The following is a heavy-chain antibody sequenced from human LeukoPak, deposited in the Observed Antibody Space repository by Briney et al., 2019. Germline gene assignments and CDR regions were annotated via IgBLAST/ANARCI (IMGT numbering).Heavy chain of an antibody. V-gene: IGHV3-48*03. CDR2: ISRSGSTI. Sequence: GGSLRLSCAASGFTFSSYEMNWVRQAPGKGLGWVSYISRSGSTIYYADCVKGRFHISRENFRNTVYLQINSLRDDDTAVYYCAKTTAGYSSGRYPGWPADYWGQGTVVTVSS. CDR3: AKTTAGYSSGRYPGWPADY. CDR1: GFTFSSYE. J-gene: IGHJ4*02. D-gene: IGHD6-19*01.